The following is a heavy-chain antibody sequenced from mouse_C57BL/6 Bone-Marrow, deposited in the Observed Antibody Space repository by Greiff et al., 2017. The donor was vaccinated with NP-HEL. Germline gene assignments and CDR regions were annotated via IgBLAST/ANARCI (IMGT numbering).Heavy chain of an antibody. V-gene: IGHV1-82*01. CDR3: ARERDYGRSYDWYFDV. Sequence: QVQLQQSGPELVKPGASVKISCKASGYAFSSSWMNWVKQRPGKGLEWIGRIYPGDGDTNYNGKFKGKATLTADKSSSTAYMQLSSLTSEDSAVYFCARERDYGRSYDWYFDVWGTGTTVTVSS. CDR1: GYAFSSSW. CDR2: IYPGDGDT. D-gene: IGHD1-1*01. J-gene: IGHJ1*03.